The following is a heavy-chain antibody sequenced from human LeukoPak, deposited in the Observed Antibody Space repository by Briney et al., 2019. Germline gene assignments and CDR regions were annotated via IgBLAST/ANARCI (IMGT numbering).Heavy chain of an antibody. Sequence: SETLSLTCTVSGGSISSHYWSWIRQPPGKGLEWIGYISNGDNTLYNPPLGGRVTISVDTSKNQFSLTLTSVTATDTAVYFCARHIGYYSSGWFDPWGQGTLVTVSS. J-gene: IGHJ5*02. CDR3: ARHIGYYSSGWFDP. CDR2: ISNGDNT. V-gene: IGHV4-59*08. CDR1: GGSISSHY. D-gene: IGHD3-3*01.